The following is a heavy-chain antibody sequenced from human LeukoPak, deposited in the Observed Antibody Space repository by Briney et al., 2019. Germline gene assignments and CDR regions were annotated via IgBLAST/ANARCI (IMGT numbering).Heavy chain of an antibody. CDR1: GGSIVSSSYY. J-gene: IGHJ4*02. CDR2: IYYSGST. V-gene: IGHV4-39*01. Sequence: SETLSLTCSVSGGSIVSSSYYWGWIRQPPGKGLEWIGSIYYSGSTYHNPSLKSRVTISGDTSKNQFSLKLTSVTAADTAVYYCASMPGNSGWPFDYWGQGTLVTVSS. D-gene: IGHD6-19*01. CDR3: ASMPGNSGWPFDY.